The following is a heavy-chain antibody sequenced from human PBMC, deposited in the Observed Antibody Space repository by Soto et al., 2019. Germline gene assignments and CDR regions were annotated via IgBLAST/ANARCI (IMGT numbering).Heavy chain of an antibody. D-gene: IGHD3-9*01. CDR3: AFRFLPEENWFDP. CDR1: GYTFINYD. J-gene: IGHJ5*02. Sequence: ASVKVSCKTSGYTFINYDINWVRQAPGKGLEWMGLMDPKSGKTGYAQKFQGRVSMTRDTSTSTAYMELNSLRSEDTAVYYCAFRFLPEENWFDPWGQGTLVTVSS. V-gene: IGHV1-8*01. CDR2: MDPKSGKT.